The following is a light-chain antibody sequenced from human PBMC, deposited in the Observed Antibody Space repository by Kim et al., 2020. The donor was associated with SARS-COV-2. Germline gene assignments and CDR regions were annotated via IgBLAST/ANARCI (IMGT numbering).Light chain of an antibody. Sequence: GQRVTISCSGSSSNIGSNYVYWYQQLPGTAPKLLIYGNNQRPSGVPDRFSGSKSGTSASLAISGLRSEDEADYYCAAWDDSLSGPVFGGGTKLTVL. CDR3: AAWDDSLSGPV. V-gene: IGLV1-47*01. CDR1: SSNIGSNY. CDR2: GNN. J-gene: IGLJ3*02.